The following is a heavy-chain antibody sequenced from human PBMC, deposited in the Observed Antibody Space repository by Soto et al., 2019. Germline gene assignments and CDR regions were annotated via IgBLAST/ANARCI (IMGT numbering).Heavy chain of an antibody. D-gene: IGHD2-15*01. CDR3: ATAKDIVVVAPKDYFDY. CDR1: GFTFSSYA. CDR2: ITGSGGST. J-gene: IGHJ4*02. Sequence: GGSLRLSCAASGFTFSSYAMSWVRQAPGKGLEWVSAITGSGGSTYYADSVKGRFTISRDNSKNTLYLQMNSLRAEDTAVYYCATAKDIVVVAPKDYFDYWGPGTLRSASS. V-gene: IGHV3-23*01.